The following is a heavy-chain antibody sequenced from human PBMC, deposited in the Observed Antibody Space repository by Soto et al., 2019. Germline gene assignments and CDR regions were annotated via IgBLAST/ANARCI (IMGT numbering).Heavy chain of an antibody. CDR3: ARDEADEYFQH. V-gene: IGHV4-59*01. J-gene: IGHJ1*01. D-gene: IGHD2-15*01. Sequence: PSETLSLTCTVSGGSISSYYWSWIRQPPGKGLEWIGYIYYSGSTNYNPSLKSRVTISVDTSKNQFSLKLSSVTAADTAVYYCARDEADEYFQHWGQGTLVTVSS. CDR2: IYYSGST. CDR1: GGSISSYY.